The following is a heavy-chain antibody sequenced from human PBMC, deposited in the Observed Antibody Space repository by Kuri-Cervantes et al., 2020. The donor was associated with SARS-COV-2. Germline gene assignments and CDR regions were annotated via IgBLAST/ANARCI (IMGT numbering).Heavy chain of an antibody. J-gene: IGHJ6*02. D-gene: IGHD6-13*01. CDR2: INHSGST. CDR1: GGSFSGYY. V-gene: IGHV4-34*01. Sequence: SETLSLTCAVYGGSFSGYYWSWIRQPPGKGLEWIGEINHSGSTNYNPSPKSRVTVSVDTSKNQPSLKLSSVTAADTAVYYCARATGYSSSWTNRGDYYYGMDVWGQGTTVTVSS. CDR3: ARATGYSSSWTNRGDYYYGMDV.